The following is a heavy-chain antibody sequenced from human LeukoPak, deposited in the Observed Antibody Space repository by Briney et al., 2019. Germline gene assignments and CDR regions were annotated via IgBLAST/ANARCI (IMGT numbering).Heavy chain of an antibody. CDR3: AKDKTSCWVIYGMDV. V-gene: IGHV3-23*01. J-gene: IGHJ6*02. CDR1: GFTFSNYA. D-gene: IGHD2-15*01. CDR2: ISASGGST. Sequence: PGGSLRLSCAASGFTFSNYAMSWVRQAPGKGLEWVSAISASGGSTYYADFVKGRFTISRDNSKSTVFLQKNSLRVEDTAVYHCAKDKTSCWVIYGMDVWGQGTTVTVSS.